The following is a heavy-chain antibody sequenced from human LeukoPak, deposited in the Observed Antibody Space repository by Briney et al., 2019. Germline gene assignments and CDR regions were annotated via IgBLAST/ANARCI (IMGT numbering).Heavy chain of an antibody. CDR3: ARDRLTTVTTFHFDY. CDR2: IWSDSTNK. CDR1: GFTFSTYA. J-gene: IGHJ4*02. V-gene: IGHV3-33*01. Sequence: GGSLRLSCAASGFTFSTYAMNWVRQAPGKGLEWVAVIWSDSTNKYYADSVRGRFTISRDNSKSTLYLQMSSLRAEDTAMYYCARDRLTTVTTFHFDYWGQGTLVTVSA. D-gene: IGHD4-17*01.